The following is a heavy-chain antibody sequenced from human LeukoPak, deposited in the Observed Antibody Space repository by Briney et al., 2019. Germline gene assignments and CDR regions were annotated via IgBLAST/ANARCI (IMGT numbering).Heavy chain of an antibody. V-gene: IGHV3-21*01. D-gene: IGHD1-1*01. Sequence: GGSLRLSCAASGFTFSSYSMNWVRQAPGKGLKGFSSISSSSSYIYCADSVKGRFTISRDNAKNSLYLQMNSLRAEDTAVYYCARAKRPLQGTRNWLDPWGQGTLVTVSS. CDR1: GFTFSSYS. CDR2: ISSSSSYI. J-gene: IGHJ5*02. CDR3: ARAKRPLQGTRNWLDP.